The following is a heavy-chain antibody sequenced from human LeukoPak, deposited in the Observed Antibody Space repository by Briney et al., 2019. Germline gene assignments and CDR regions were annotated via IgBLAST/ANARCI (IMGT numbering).Heavy chain of an antibody. CDR3: ARVYGSGYDFRGAFDI. D-gene: IGHD5-12*01. Sequence: SETLSLTCTVSGYSISSGYYWGWIRQPPGKGLEWIGSIYHSGSTYYNPSLKSRVTISVDTSKNQFSLKLSSVTAADTAVYYCARVYGSGYDFRGAFDIWGQGTMVTVSS. J-gene: IGHJ3*02. CDR2: IYHSGST. CDR1: GYSISSGYY. V-gene: IGHV4-38-2*02.